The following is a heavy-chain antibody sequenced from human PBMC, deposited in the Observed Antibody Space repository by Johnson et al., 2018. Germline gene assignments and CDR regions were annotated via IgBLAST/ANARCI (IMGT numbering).Heavy chain of an antibody. D-gene: IGHD2-15*01. CDR2: MNPNSGNT. J-gene: IGHJ3*02. Sequence: QVQLVQSGAEVKKPGASVKVSCKASGYTFTSYEINWVRQATGQGLEWMGWMNPNSGNTGYAQKFQGRVTMTKNTSISTAYMELSSPRSEDTAVDYCGRGALGYCSGGSGYSDAFDIWGQGTRVTVSS. V-gene: IGHV1-8*01. CDR3: GRGALGYCSGGSGYSDAFDI. CDR1: GYTFTSYE.